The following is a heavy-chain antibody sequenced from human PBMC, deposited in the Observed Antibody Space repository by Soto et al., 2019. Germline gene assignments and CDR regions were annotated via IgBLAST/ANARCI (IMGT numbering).Heavy chain of an antibody. CDR3: ARHLAFREGPFDY. J-gene: IGHJ4*02. V-gene: IGHV4-59*08. CDR2: IYYSGST. D-gene: IGHD3-10*01. Sequence: PSETLSLTCTVSGGSISSYYWSWIRQPPGKGLEWTGYIYYSGSTNYNPSLKSRVTISVDTSKNQFSLKLSSVTAADTAVYYCARHLAFREGPFDYWGQGTLVTVSS. CDR1: GGSISSYY.